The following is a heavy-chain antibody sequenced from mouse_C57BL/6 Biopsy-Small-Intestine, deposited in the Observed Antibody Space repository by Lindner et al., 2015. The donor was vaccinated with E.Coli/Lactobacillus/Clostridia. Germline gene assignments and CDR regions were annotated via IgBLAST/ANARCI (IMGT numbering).Heavy chain of an antibody. CDR3: ARRVVPYYFDY. D-gene: IGHD1-1*01. J-gene: IGHJ2*01. CDR2: IYPGSGNP. Sequence: QLQESGPELVKPGASVKISCKASGYTFTDYYINWVKQRPGQGLEWIGWIYPGSGNPKYYEKFKGKATLTVDTSSSTAYMQLSSLTSEDSAVYFCARRVVPYYFDYWGQGTTLTVSS. CDR1: GYTFTDYY. V-gene: IGHV1-84*01.